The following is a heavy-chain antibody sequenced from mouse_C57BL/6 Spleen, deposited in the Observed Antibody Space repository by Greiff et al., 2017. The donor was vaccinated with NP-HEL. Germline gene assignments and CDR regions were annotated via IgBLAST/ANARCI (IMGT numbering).Heavy chain of an antibody. J-gene: IGHJ2*01. CDR1: GYTFTSYW. CDR2: IHPSDSET. V-gene: IGHV1-61*01. Sequence: QVQLQQPGAELVRPGSSVKLSCKASGYTFTSYWMDWVKQRPGQGLEWIGNIHPSDSETHYNQKFKDKATLTVDKSSSTAYMQLSSLTSEDSAVYYCARTGTYYFDYWGQGTTLTVSS. CDR3: ARTGTYYFDY. D-gene: IGHD4-1*01.